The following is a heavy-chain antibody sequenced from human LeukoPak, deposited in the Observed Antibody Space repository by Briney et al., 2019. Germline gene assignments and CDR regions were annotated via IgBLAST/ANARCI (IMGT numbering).Heavy chain of an antibody. D-gene: IGHD6-6*01. CDR3: AGESRLTYPDY. CDR1: GYTFSNNW. V-gene: IGHV5-51*06. Sequence: GESLKISCKGSGYTFSNNWIVWVRPMPGKGLEWMGIIFPGDSDTRHSPSFQGLVTLSADKANNTAYLQCGSLKASDTAIYYCAGESRLTYPDYWGQGTLVSVSS. CDR2: IFPGDSDT. J-gene: IGHJ4*02.